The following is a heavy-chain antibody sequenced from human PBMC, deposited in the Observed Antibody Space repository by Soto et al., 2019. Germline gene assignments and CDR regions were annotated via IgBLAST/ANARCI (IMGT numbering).Heavy chain of an antibody. V-gene: IGHV1-2*02. CDR1: AYTFTCYY. Sequence: ASLRVSCECRAYTFTCYYMHWVRQAPGQGLEWMGWINPNSGGTNYAQKFQGRVTMTRDTSISTAYMELSRLRSDDTAVYYCARIRAPWGQGTLVTVSS. CDR2: INPNSGGT. CDR3: ARIRAP. J-gene: IGHJ5*02.